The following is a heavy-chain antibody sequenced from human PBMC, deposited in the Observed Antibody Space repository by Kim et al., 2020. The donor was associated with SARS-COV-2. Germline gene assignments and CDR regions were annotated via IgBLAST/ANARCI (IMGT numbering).Heavy chain of an antibody. J-gene: IGHJ4*02. Sequence: GGSLRLSCAASGFTFDDYTMHWVRQAPGKGLEWVSLISWDGGSTYYADSVKGRFTISRDNSKNSLYLQMNSLRTEDTALYYCAKDGVEMATTGYYFDYWGQGTLVTVSS. V-gene: IGHV3-43*01. CDR2: ISWDGGST. CDR3: AKDGVEMATTGYYFDY. CDR1: GFTFDDYT. D-gene: IGHD5-12*01.